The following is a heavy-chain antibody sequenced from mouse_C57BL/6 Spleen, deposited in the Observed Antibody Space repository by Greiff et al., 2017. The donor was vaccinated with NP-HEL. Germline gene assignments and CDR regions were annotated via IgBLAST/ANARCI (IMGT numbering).Heavy chain of an antibody. CDR2: IDPEDGDT. Sequence: VQLQQSGAELVRPGASVKLSCTASGFNIKDYYMHWVKQRPEQGLEWIGRIDPEDGDTEYAPKFQGKATMTADTSSNTAYLQLSSLTSEDTAVYYCALYYDYDVGYFDSWGPDTTLTVSS. CDR1: GFNIKDYY. CDR3: ALYYDYDVGYFDS. V-gene: IGHV14-1*01. J-gene: IGHJ2*01. D-gene: IGHD2-4*01.